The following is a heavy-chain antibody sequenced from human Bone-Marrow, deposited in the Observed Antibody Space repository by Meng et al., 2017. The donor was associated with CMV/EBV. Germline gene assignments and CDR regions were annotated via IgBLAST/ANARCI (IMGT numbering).Heavy chain of an antibody. V-gene: IGHV3-30*03. Sequence: GGSLRLSCAASGFTFSIYRMHWVRQVPGKGLEWVAVTSYDESDKSYADSVKGRFTISRDNSKNTLYLQMNSLRAEDTAVYYCAREGQWLRVFDSWGKGTLVTVYS. J-gene: IGHJ4*02. CDR2: TSYDESDK. CDR3: AREGQWLRVFDS. CDR1: GFTFSIYR. D-gene: IGHD6-19*01.